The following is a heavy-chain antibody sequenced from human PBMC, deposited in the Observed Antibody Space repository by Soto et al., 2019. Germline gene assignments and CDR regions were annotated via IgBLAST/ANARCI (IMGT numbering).Heavy chain of an antibody. J-gene: IGHJ4*02. V-gene: IGHV4-39*01. Sequence: SETLSLTCTVSGSSISSSSYYWGWIRQPPGKGLEWIGSIYYSGSTYYNPSLKSRVTISVDTSKNQFSLKLSSVTAADTAVYYCIAARPDPDYFDYWGQGTLVTVSS. CDR1: GSSISSSSYY. CDR2: IYYSGST. D-gene: IGHD6-6*01. CDR3: IAARPDPDYFDY.